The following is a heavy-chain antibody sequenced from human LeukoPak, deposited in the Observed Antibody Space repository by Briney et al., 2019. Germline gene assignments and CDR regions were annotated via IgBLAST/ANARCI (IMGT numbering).Heavy chain of an antibody. CDR2: ISYDGSNK. Sequence: PGGSLRLSCAASGITLSSYDMHWVRQAPGKALEWVAVISYDGSNKDYADSVKGRFTISRDNSKNTLDLQMNSLRAEDTAVYYCAKGRGVWAFDIWGQGTMVTVSS. CDR1: GITLSSYD. CDR3: AKGRGVWAFDI. D-gene: IGHD3-10*01. J-gene: IGHJ3*02. V-gene: IGHV3-30-3*01.